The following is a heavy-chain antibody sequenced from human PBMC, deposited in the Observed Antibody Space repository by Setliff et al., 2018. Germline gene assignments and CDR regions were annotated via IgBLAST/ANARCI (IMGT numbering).Heavy chain of an antibody. CDR3: VAVRWNYPTV. CDR1: GFTFNTYW. V-gene: IGHV3-74*01. CDR2: INSDGSGT. Sequence: GSLRLSCAASGFTFNTYWMHWVRQAPGKGLVWFSHINSDGSGTSYADSVKGRFTISRDHAKNTLYLQMNSLRAEDTAVFYCVAVRWNYPTVWGQGTLVTVSS. D-gene: IGHD1-7*01. J-gene: IGHJ4*02.